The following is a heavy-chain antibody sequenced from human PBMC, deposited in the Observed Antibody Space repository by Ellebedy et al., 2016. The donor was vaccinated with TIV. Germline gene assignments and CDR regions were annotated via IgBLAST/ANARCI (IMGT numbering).Heavy chain of an antibody. V-gene: IGHV1-2*06. CDR2: IMPDKSATT. CDR1: GYSFTGYY. J-gene: IGHJ5*02. Sequence: ASVKVSCKASGYSFTGYYMNWVRQAPGQGLEWMGRIMPDKSATTNYAQKFQGRVTMTIDTSINTAYMELSSLTSDDTAVYFCARENWHFDSWGQGTLVIVSS. CDR3: ARENWHFDS. D-gene: IGHD1-1*01.